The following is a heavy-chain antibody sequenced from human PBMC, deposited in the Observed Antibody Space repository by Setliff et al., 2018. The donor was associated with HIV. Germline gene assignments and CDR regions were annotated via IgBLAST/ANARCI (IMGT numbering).Heavy chain of an antibody. CDR3: ARDDRCSGDTCYYY. V-gene: IGHV4-39*07. Sequence: PSETLSLTCTVSGGSISTGYYYWGWIRQPPGKGLEWIGGIYYSGSTYYNPSLKSRVTISVDTSKNQFSLRLTSVAATDTAVYYCARDDRCSGDTCYYYWGQGALVTVSS. CDR1: GGSISTGYYY. D-gene: IGHD2-15*01. J-gene: IGHJ4*02. CDR2: IYYSGST.